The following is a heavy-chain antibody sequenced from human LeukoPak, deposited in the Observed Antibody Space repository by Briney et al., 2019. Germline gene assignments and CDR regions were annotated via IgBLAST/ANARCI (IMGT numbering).Heavy chain of an antibody. CDR1: GGSISSGDYY. Sequence: SETLSLTCTVSGGSISSGDYYWSWIRQPPGKGLEWIGYIYYGGSTYYTPSLKSRVTISVAKSKNQFSLKLSSVTAADTAVYYCARGLGYCSSTSCYYYFDYWGQGTLVTVSS. D-gene: IGHD2-2*01. CDR2: IYYGGST. CDR3: ARGLGYCSSTSCYYYFDY. V-gene: IGHV4-30-4*01. J-gene: IGHJ4*02.